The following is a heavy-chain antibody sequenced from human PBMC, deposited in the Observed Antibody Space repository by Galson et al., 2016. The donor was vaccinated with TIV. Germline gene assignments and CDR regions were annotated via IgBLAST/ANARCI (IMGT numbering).Heavy chain of an antibody. CDR2: IIPILGSS. CDR1: RDTFASYA. D-gene: IGHD3-10*01. V-gene: IGHV1-69*13. CDR3: ARVRFGELSGYYYYMDV. Sequence: SVKVSCKASRDTFASYAFSWVRQAPGQGLEVMGRIIPILGSSDYAQRFQGRVTITADASTSTVYMELRSLRSEDTAMYYCARVRFGELSGYYYYMDVWGKGTTVTVSS. J-gene: IGHJ6*03.